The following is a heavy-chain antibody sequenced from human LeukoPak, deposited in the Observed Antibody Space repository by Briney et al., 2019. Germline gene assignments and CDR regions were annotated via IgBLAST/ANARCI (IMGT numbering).Heavy chain of an antibody. Sequence: ASVKVSCKASGYTFTSYSINWVRQAPGQGLEWMGWISAYNGNTNYAQKLQDRVTMTTDTSTSTAYMEVRSLRSDDTAVYYCARNSLTATPYYFDYWGQGTLVTVSS. CDR1: GYTFTSYS. CDR2: ISAYNGNT. J-gene: IGHJ4*02. V-gene: IGHV1-18*01. D-gene: IGHD4/OR15-4a*01. CDR3: ARNSLTATPYYFDY.